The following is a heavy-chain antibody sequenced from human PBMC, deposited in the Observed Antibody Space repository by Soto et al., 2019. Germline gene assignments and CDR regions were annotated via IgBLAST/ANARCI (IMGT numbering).Heavy chain of an antibody. V-gene: IGHV3-48*01. CDR3: ARRDYASGSPY. D-gene: IGHD3-10*01. Sequence: GGSLRLSCAASGFTFSTFSMNWVRQAPGKGLEWVSYISSSSSGIYYADSVKGRFTISRDNAKNSLYLQMNSLRAEDTAVYYCARRDYASGSPYWGQGTLVTVSS. CDR1: GFTFSTFS. CDR2: ISSSSSGI. J-gene: IGHJ4*02.